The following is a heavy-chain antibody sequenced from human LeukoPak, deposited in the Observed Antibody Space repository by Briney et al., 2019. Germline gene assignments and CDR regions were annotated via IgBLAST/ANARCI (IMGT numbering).Heavy chain of an antibody. V-gene: IGHV3-11*01. Sequence: GGSLRLSCAASGFTFSDYFMSWIRQAPGKGLEWVSYISSSGSTIYYADSVKGRFTISRDNAKNSLYLQMNSLRAEDTAVYYCARGYSSSCYSRAGGYWGQGTLVTVSS. D-gene: IGHD6-13*01. J-gene: IGHJ4*02. CDR2: ISSSGSTI. CDR3: ARGYSSSCYSRAGGY. CDR1: GFTFSDYF.